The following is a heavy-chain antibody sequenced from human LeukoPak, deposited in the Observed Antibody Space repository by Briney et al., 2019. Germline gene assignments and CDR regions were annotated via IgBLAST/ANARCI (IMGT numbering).Heavy chain of an antibody. CDR1: GGSIGSSNW. J-gene: IGHJ4*02. CDR3: ARKNWGEEPFDY. D-gene: IGHD7-27*01. V-gene: IGHV4-4*02. CDR2: IYHSGST. Sequence: SETLSLTCAVSGGSIGSSNWWSWVRQPPGKGLEWIGEIYHSGSTNYNPSLKSRVTISVDKSKNQFSLKLSSVTAEDTAVYYCARKNWGEEPFDYWGQGTLVTVPS.